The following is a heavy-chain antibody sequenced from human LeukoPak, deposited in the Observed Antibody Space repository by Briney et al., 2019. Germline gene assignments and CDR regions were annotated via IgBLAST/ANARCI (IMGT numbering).Heavy chain of an antibody. D-gene: IGHD6-13*01. CDR3: ARIYSSSWRLFDY. CDR2: IYYSGST. CDR1: GGSISSSSYY. J-gene: IGHJ4*02. V-gene: IGHV4-39*07. Sequence: SETLSLTCTVSGGSISSSSYYWGWIRQPPGKELEWIGSIYYSGSTYYNPSLKSRVTISVDTSKNQFSLKLSSVTAADTAVYYCARIYSSSWRLFDYWGQGTLVTVSS.